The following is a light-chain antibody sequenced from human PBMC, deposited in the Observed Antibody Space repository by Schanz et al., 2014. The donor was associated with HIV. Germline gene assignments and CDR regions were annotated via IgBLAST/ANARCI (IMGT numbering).Light chain of an antibody. V-gene: IGKV4-1*01. Sequence: DIVMTQSPDSLAVSLGERATINCKSSQSVLYSSNNKNYLAWYQQKPGQPPKLLIYWASTRESGVPDRFSGSGSGTDFTLTISSLQAEDVAVYYCQQYCSTPLTFGQGTKVAIK. J-gene: IGKJ1*01. CDR2: WAS. CDR3: QQYCSTPLT. CDR1: QSVLYSSNNKNY.